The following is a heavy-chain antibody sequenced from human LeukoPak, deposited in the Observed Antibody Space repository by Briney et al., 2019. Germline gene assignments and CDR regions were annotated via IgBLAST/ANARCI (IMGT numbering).Heavy chain of an antibody. D-gene: IGHD3-22*01. CDR1: GYTFTSYG. Sequence: EASVKVSCKASGYTFTSYGISWVRQAPGQGLEWMGWISAYNGNTNYAQKLQGRVTMTTDTSTSTVYMELSSLRSEDTAVYYCARASYSYDISGWVPFDYWGQGTLVTVSS. J-gene: IGHJ4*02. V-gene: IGHV1-18*01. CDR2: ISAYNGNT. CDR3: ARASYSYDISGWVPFDY.